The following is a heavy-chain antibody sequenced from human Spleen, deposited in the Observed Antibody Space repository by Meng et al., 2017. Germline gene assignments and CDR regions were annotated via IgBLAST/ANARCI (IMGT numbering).Heavy chain of an antibody. Sequence: QVPLQQWGAGLLKPADALSLAFAVAGGSRSGDDWSWIRQPPGKGLEWIGEINHRGKTTYNPSLKSRVTMSIDTSEKQFSLKLSSVTAADTAVYYCARDAGDLWGQGTLVTVSS. CDR2: INHRGKT. CDR1: GGSRSGDD. V-gene: IGHV4-34*01. CDR3: ARDAGDL. J-gene: IGHJ5*02.